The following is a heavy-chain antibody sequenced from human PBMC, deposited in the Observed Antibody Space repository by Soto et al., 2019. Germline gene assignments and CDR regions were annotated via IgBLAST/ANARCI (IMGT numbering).Heavy chain of an antibody. CDR1: GYSFTDYH. J-gene: IGHJ6*02. Sequence: QVQLVQSGAEVKKPGASVRVSCKASGYSFTDYHIHWVRQAPGQGLEWLGRINPKSGGTSTAQKFQGWFTMTRDRSISTVYMELTRLRSDDTAVYFCARGHSTDCSNGVCSFFYNHEMDVWGQGTTVTVSS. V-gene: IGHV1-2*04. CDR3: ARGHSTDCSNGVCSFFYNHEMDV. CDR2: INPKSGGT. D-gene: IGHD2-8*01.